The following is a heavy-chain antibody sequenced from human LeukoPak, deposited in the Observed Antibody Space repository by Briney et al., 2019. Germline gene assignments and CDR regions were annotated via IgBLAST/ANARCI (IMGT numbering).Heavy chain of an antibody. CDR1: GGSFSGYY. CDR2: INHSGST. CDR3: ARGRAPTRTYGDYRY. J-gene: IGHJ4*02. Sequence: SETLSLTCAVYGGSFSGYYWSWIRQPPGKGLEWIGEINHSGSTNYNPSLKSRVTIPVDTSKNQFSLKLSSVTAADTAVHYRARGRAPTRTYGDYRYWGQGTLVTVSS. D-gene: IGHD4-17*01. V-gene: IGHV4-34*01.